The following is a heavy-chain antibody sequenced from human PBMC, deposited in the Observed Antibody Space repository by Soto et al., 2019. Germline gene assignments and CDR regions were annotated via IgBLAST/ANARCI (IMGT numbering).Heavy chain of an antibody. CDR1: GGSLTSYP. D-gene: IGHD3-16*01. V-gene: IGHV1-69*01. CDR3: ARGWGLVS. CDR2: IIPIHGTT. Sequence: QMEQSGAEVRKPGSSVKVSCMPSGGSLTSYPMAWVRQAPGQGFEWMGGIIPIHGTTEYAQKFQGRVTITADESTNRATLELTGLTSEDTAVYYCARGWGLVSWGQGTLVTVSS. J-gene: IGHJ4*02.